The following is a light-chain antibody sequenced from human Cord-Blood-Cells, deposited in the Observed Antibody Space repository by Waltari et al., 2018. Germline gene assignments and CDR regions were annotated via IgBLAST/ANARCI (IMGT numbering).Light chain of an antibody. V-gene: IGKV3-20*01. CDR1: QSVSSSY. CDR3: QQYGSSPYT. Sequence: EIVLTQSPGTLSLSPGERATISCRASQSVSSSYLAWYQQKPGQAPRLLIYGASSRATGIPDRFSGSGSGTDFTLTISRLEPEDFAVYYCQQYGSSPYTFGQVTKLEIK. J-gene: IGKJ2*01. CDR2: GAS.